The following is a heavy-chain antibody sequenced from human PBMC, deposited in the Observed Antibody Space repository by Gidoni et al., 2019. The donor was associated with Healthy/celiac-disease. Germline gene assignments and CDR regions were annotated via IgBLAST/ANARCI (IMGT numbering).Heavy chain of an antibody. CDR3: AKDAYHYGDYVGWFDP. J-gene: IGHJ5*02. CDR2: ISYDGSNK. V-gene: IGHV3-30*18. D-gene: IGHD4-17*01. CDR1: GSTFSLYG. Sequence: QVPLVVSGGGFVEPGRSLRLSCAPAGSTFSLYGMHWVRQAPGKGREWVAVISYDGSNKYYADSVKGRFTISRDNSKNTLYLQMNSLRAEDTAVYYCAKDAYHYGDYVGWFDPWGQGTLVTVSS.